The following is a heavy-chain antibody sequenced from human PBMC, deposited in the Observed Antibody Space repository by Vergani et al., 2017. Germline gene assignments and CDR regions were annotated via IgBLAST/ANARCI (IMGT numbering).Heavy chain of an antibody. V-gene: IGHV4-34*01. D-gene: IGHD6-13*01. CDR3: ARGKLVPYYYDDGMDV. J-gene: IGHJ6*02. Sequence: QVPLQQWGAGLLKPSETLSLTCAVYGGSFSGYFWSWLRQPPGKGLEWIGEVNHSGSTIYNPSLKSRVTISVDTSKNQFSLKLSSVTAADTAVYYCARGKLVPYYYDDGMDVWGQGTTVTVSS. CDR2: VNHSGST. CDR1: GGSFSGYF.